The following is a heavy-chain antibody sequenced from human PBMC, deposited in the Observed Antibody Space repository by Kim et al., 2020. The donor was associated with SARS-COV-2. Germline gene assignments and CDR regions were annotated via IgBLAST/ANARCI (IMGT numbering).Heavy chain of an antibody. CDR1: GGSISSGSYY. Sequence: SETLSLTCTVSGGSISSGSYYWSWIRQPAGKGLEWIGRIYTSGSTNYNPSLKSRVTISVDTSKNQFSLKLSSVTAADTAVYYCAREGATWDILTGYQSYDAFDIWGQGTMVTVSS. CDR2: IYTSGST. D-gene: IGHD3-9*01. CDR3: AREGATWDILTGYQSYDAFDI. V-gene: IGHV4-61*02. J-gene: IGHJ3*02.